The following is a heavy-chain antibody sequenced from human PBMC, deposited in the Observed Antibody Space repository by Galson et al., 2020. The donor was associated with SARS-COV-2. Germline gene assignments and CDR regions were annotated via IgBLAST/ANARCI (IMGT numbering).Heavy chain of an antibody. CDR3: ARDDLWGPDY. Sequence: GGSLRLSCKASGFTFSYYAMHWVRQAPGKGLEWVAVISYAGNETYYADSVKGRFTISRDDSGSTLYLQIDSLRHDDTAVYFCARDDLWGPDYWGQGTLVTVSS. CDR1: GFTFSYYA. J-gene: IGHJ4*02. V-gene: IGHV3-30*04. CDR2: ISYAGNET. D-gene: IGHD3-16*01.